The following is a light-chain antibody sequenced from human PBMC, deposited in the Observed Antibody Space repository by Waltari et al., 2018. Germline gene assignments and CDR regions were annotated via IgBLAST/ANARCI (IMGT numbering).Light chain of an antibody. V-gene: IGLV3-10*01. CDR1: ELPRKY. CDR3: YSSDSTGLRV. CDR2: EDT. J-gene: IGLJ1*01. Sequence: SYELTQPPSVSVSPGQTARITCSGHELPRKYAYWFQQKSGQAPRLVIYEDTKRPSGIPGIFSGSSSGTVATLTITGAQVDDEADYYCYSSDSTGLRVFGGGTTVVVL.